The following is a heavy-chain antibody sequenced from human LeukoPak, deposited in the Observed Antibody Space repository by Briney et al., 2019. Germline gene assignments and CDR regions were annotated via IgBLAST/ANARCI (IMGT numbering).Heavy chain of an antibody. Sequence: PGGSLRLSCAASGFTFSDYYMSWIRQAPGKGLEWVSYISSSGSTIYYADSVKGRFTISRDNAKNSLYLQMNSLRAEDTAVYYCAGVPVTRYYYYYMDVWGKGTTVTVSS. V-gene: IGHV3-11*01. D-gene: IGHD4-17*01. J-gene: IGHJ6*03. CDR1: GFTFSDYY. CDR3: AGVPVTRYYYYYMDV. CDR2: ISSSGSTI.